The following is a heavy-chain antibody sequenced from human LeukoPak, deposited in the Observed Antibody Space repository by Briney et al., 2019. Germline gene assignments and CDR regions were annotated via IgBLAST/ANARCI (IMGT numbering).Heavy chain of an antibody. CDR3: AREDSGSYYVDY. CDR1: GFTFSSNW. D-gene: IGHD1-26*01. Sequence: QTGGSLRLSCATSGFTFSSNWMSWVRHAPGRGLEWVANIKPDGSAEYYAASVKGRFTVSRDNAKNSLYLQMNSLRAEDTAVYYCAREDSGSYYVDYWGQGTLVTVSS. V-gene: IGHV3-7*01. J-gene: IGHJ4*02. CDR2: IKPDGSAE.